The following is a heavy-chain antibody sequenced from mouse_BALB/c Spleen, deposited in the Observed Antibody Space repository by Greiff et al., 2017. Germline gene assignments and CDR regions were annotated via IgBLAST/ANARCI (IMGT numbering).Heavy chain of an antibody. Sequence: VQLQQSGAELVKPGASVKLSCTASGFNIKDTYMHWVKQRPEQGLEWIGRIGPANGNTKYDPKFQGKATITADTSSNTAYLQLSSLTSEDTAVYYCASEGLRLRAWFAYWGQGTLVTVSA. V-gene: IGHV14-3*02. CDR1: GFNIKDTY. CDR3: ASEGLRLRAWFAY. CDR2: IGPANGNT. J-gene: IGHJ3*01. D-gene: IGHD1-2*01.